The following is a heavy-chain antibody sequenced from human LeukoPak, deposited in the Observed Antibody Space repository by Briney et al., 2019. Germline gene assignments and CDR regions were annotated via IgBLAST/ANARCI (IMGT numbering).Heavy chain of an antibody. J-gene: IGHJ3*02. CDR3: ANEYSKGDI. CDR1: IPFCHYF. Sequence: GGLGLSCCSSWIPFCHYFLGLVRQAPGEGVEWVSGISGSGGNTYYADSVKGRFTISRDNSKNTLYLQMNSLRAEDAAVYYCANEYSKGDIWGQGTMVTVSS. V-gene: IGHV3-23*01. CDR2: ISGSGGNT. D-gene: IGHD4-11*01.